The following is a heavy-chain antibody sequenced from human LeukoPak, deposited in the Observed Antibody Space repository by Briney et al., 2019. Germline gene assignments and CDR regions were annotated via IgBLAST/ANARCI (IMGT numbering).Heavy chain of an antibody. Sequence: GGSLRLSCAASGFTFSSYWMSWVRQAPGKGLEWVANIKQDGSEKYYVDSVKGRFTISRDNAKNSLYLQMNSLRAEDTAVYYCARARRRDGSGSSPVRYFDYWGQGTLVTVSS. D-gene: IGHD3-10*01. CDR2: IKQDGSEK. J-gene: IGHJ4*02. CDR3: ARARRRDGSGSSPVRYFDY. V-gene: IGHV3-7*01. CDR1: GFTFSSYW.